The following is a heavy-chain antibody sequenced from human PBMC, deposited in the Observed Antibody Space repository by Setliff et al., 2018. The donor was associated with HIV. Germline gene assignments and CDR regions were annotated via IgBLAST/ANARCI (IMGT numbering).Heavy chain of an antibody. CDR1: GFTFSSYE. CDR2: ISSSDNTI. J-gene: IGHJ4*02. D-gene: IGHD3-22*01. Sequence: LRLSCAASGFTFSSYEMNWVRQAPGKGLEWVSYISSSDNTIHYADSVRGRFTISRDNAKNSLYLQMNSLRAEDTAVYYCARPNYYDSSGSFDYWGQGTLVTVSS. V-gene: IGHV3-48*03. CDR3: ARPNYYDSSGSFDY.